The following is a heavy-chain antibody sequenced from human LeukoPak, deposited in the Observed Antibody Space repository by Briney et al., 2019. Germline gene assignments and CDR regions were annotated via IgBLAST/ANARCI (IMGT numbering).Heavy chain of an antibody. V-gene: IGHV3-23*01. J-gene: IGHJ4*02. CDR1: GFTFSSYA. D-gene: IGHD2-2*02. Sequence: GGSLRLSCAASGFTFSSYAMSWVRQAPGKGLEWVSAISGSGGSTYYADSVKGRFTISRDNSKNTLYLQMNSLRAEDTAVYYCAKVGVVVVPAAIWGHYFDYWGQGTLVTVSS. CDR2: ISGSGGST. CDR3: AKVGVVVVPAAIWGHYFDY.